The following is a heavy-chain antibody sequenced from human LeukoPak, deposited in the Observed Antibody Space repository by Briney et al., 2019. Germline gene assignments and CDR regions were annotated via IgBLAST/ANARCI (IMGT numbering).Heavy chain of an antibody. CDR1: GDSIISSRYY. CDR3: AREHYYDSRGVDY. V-gene: IGHV4-39*07. CDR2: IYYTGSA. J-gene: IGHJ4*02. D-gene: IGHD3-22*01. Sequence: SETLSLTCTVSGDSIISSRYYWGWVRQSPGKGLEWIGSIYYTGSALYNPSLKSRVTISVDTSKNQFSLNLISVTAADTAVYYCAREHYYDSRGVDYWGQGTLVTVSS.